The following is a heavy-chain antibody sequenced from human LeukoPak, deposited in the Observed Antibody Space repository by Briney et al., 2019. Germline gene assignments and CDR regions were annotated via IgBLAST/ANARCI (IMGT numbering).Heavy chain of an antibody. Sequence: SETLTLTCTVSGGSMSSYYWSWIRQPPGKGLEWIGYIHYSGSTKYNPSLKSRVTISVDTSKNQFSLKLSSVTAADTAVYYCARGARAGYDLEPFDHWGQGTLVTVSS. J-gene: IGHJ4*02. CDR3: ARGARAGYDLEPFDH. CDR2: IHYSGST. V-gene: IGHV4-59*08. D-gene: IGHD5-24*01. CDR1: GGSMSSYY.